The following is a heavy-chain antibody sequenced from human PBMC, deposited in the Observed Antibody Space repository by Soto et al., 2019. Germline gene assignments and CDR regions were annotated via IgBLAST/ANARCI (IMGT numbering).Heavy chain of an antibody. J-gene: IGHJ6*02. V-gene: IGHV1-18*01. CDR1: SDTFTTYG. D-gene: IGHD7-27*01. CDR2: INTHNGNT. Sequence: PAKVSCKSCSDTFTTYGISWLLQAPGQGLEWLGWINTHNGNTNYAQNLQGRVFMTADTSTNTAYMELRSLRAEDTAVYYCAKDFLQDWGQDYYYGMDVWGQGTTVTVSS. CDR3: AKDFLQDWGQDYYYGMDV.